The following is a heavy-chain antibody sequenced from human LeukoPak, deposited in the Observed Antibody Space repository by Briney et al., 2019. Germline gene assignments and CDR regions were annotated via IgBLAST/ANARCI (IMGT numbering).Heavy chain of an antibody. D-gene: IGHD5-24*01. J-gene: IGHJ6*03. CDR1: GGSFSGYD. Sequence: SETLSLTCGVNGGSFSGYDWSWVRQTPGKGLEWIGEINHGGDTNYNPSLKSRVTMSIDTSKKQLFLKVKSVTAADTAVYYCARGLGWKVATMGLFYMGVWGDGTTVTVSS. CDR2: INHGGDT. CDR3: ARGLGWKVATMGLFYMGV. V-gene: IGHV4-34*01.